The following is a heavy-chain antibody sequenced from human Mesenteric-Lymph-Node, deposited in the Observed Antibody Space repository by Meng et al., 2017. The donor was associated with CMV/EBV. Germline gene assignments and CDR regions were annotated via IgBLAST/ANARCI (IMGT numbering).Heavy chain of an antibody. J-gene: IGHJ1*01. CDR1: GFTFNTYS. CDR3: ARDRPEAVAECFQH. V-gene: IGHV3-30-3*01. Sequence: GESLKISCAASGFTFNTYSMHWVRQAPGKGLEWVVVISYAGTNKYYADSVKGRFTISRDNSKNTVFLQMSGLRAEDTAVYYCARDRPEAVAECFQHWGQGTLVTVSS. CDR2: ISYAGTNK. D-gene: IGHD6-6*01.